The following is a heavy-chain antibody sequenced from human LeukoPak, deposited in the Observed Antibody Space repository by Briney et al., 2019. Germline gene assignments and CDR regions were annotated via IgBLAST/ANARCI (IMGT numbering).Heavy chain of an antibody. V-gene: IGHV4-59*08. Sequence: SETLSLTCTVSGGSISSYYWSWIRQPPGKGLEWIGYIYYSGSTNYNPSLKSRVTISVDTSKNQFSLKLSSVTAADTAVYYCAGSXXXXNFDHXGQGTLVTVSS. J-gene: IGHJ4*02. CDR3: AGSXXXXNFDH. CDR2: IYYSGST. CDR1: GGSISSYY.